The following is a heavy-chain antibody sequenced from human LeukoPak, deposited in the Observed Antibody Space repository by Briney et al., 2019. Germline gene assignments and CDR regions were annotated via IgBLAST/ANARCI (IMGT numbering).Heavy chain of an antibody. D-gene: IGHD4-17*01. CDR3: ARDWGGNGDYIFGY. CDR2: INSGGIST. V-gene: IGHV3-74*01. Sequence: GGSLRLSCAASGFTFSSYWMNWVRQAPGKGLVWVSRINSGGISTRYADSVKGRFTISRDNAKNTLYLQMNSLRAEDTAVYYCARDWGGNGDYIFGYWGQGTLVTVSS. CDR1: GFTFSSYW. J-gene: IGHJ4*02.